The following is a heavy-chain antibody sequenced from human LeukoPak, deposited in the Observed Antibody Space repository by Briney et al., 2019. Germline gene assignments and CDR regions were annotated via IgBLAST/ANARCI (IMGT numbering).Heavy chain of an antibody. D-gene: IGHD2-21*02. CDR1: GFTFDDYA. V-gene: IGHV3-9*01. CDR3: AKEQDGPSGYYCGGDCYSGGFDY. CDR2: ISWNSGSI. J-gene: IGHJ4*02. Sequence: GRSLRLSCAASGFTFDDYAMHWVRQAPGKGLEWVSGISWNSGSIGYADSVKGRFTISRDNAKNSLYLQMNSLRAEDTALYYCAKEQDGPSGYYCGGDCYSGGFDYWGQGTLVTVSS.